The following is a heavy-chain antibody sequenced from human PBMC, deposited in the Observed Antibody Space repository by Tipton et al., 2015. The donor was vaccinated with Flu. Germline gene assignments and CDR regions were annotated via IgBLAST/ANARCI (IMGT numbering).Heavy chain of an antibody. Sequence: TLSLTCSVSGDSMGSRYYWGWIRQAPGKGLEWIANIHRAGNTYYNPSLKSRVTLSVDTSKNQFSLKLTSVTAADTAVYYCARDPYYDSSGYYYVGAFDIWGQGTMVTVSS. D-gene: IGHD3-22*01. CDR2: IHRAGNT. J-gene: IGHJ3*02. CDR3: ARDPYYDSSGYYYVGAFDI. V-gene: IGHV4-38-2*02. CDR1: GDSMGSRYY.